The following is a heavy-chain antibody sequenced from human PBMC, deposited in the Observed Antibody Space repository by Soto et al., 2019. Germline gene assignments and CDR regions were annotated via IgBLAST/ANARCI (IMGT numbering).Heavy chain of an antibody. Sequence: QVQLVQSGAEMKKPGASVKVSCEASGYTFTAYYIHWVRQAPGQGLEWMGWINPNGGGTKYAQKFHGRVTMTRDTSINTAYMELTRLTSDDTAVYYCARAVHTMIQGVRFRVDQWGQGTLVTVSS. V-gene: IGHV1-2*02. J-gene: IGHJ4*02. D-gene: IGHD3-10*01. CDR3: ARAVHTMIQGVRFRVDQ. CDR1: GYTFTAYY. CDR2: INPNGGGT.